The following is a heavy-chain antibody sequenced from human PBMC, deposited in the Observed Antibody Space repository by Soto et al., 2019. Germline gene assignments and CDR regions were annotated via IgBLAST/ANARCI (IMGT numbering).Heavy chain of an antibody. J-gene: IGHJ5*02. Sequence: SETLSLTCTVSGGSISSSSYYWGWIRQPPGKGLEWIGSIYYSGSTYYNPSLKSRVTISVDTSKNQFSLKLSSVTAADTAVYYCARLVDIVVVVAATGYNWFDPWGQGTLVTVSS. V-gene: IGHV4-39*01. CDR2: IYYSGST. CDR3: ARLVDIVVVVAATGYNWFDP. D-gene: IGHD2-15*01. CDR1: GGSISSSSYY.